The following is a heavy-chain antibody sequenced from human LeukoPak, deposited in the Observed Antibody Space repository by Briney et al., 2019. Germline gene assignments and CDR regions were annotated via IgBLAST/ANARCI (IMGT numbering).Heavy chain of an antibody. Sequence: GGSLRLSCAASGFTFSSYAMSWVRQAPGKGLEWVSAISGSGGSTYYADSVKGRFTISRDNSKNTLYLQMNSLRAEDTAVYYCAKDAAGYCSRTSCFAFDYWGQGTLVTVSS. V-gene: IGHV3-23*01. D-gene: IGHD2-2*01. CDR1: GFTFSSYA. J-gene: IGHJ4*02. CDR3: AKDAAGYCSRTSCFAFDY. CDR2: ISGSGGST.